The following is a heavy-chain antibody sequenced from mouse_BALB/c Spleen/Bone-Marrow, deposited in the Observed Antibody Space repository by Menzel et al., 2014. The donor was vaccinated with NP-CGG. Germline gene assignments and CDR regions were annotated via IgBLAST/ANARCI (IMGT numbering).Heavy chain of an antibody. CDR2: ILPGSRST. V-gene: IGHV1-9*01. CDR1: GYTFSNYW. J-gene: IGHJ3*01. Sequence: VQLQQSGAELMKPGASVKISCKATGYTFSNYWIEWVKQRPGYGLEWIGEILPGSRSTDYNENFKGKATFPADTSSNTAYMQLSSLTSEDSAVYYCARGNYRYDGKRAFAYWGQGTLVTVSA. D-gene: IGHD2-14*01. CDR3: ARGNYRYDGKRAFAY.